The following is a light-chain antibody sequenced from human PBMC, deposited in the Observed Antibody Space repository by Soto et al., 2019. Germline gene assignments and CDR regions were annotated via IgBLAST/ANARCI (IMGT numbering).Light chain of an antibody. CDR3: QQYNSWYT. Sequence: EILMTQSPATLSVSPGERATLSCGASQSVSSNLAWYQQKPGQAPRLLIYGASNRATGIPARFSGSGSGTEFTLTISSLQSEDFAVYYCQQYNSWYTFGQGTKLEMK. CDR2: GAS. J-gene: IGKJ2*01. V-gene: IGKV3-15*01. CDR1: QSVSSN.